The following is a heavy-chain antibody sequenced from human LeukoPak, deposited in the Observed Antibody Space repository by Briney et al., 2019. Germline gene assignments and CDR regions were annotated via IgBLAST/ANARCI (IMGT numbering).Heavy chain of an antibody. J-gene: IGHJ5*02. CDR1: GGSISSYY. Sequence: SETLSLTCTVSGGSISSYYWSWIRQPPGKGLEWIGYIYYSGSTNYNPSLKSRVTISVDTSKNQFSLKLSSVTAADTAVYYCARQIWPQMNAGNWFGPWGQGTLVTVSS. D-gene: IGHD1-1*01. CDR2: IYYSGST. CDR3: ARQIWPQMNAGNWFGP. V-gene: IGHV4-59*01.